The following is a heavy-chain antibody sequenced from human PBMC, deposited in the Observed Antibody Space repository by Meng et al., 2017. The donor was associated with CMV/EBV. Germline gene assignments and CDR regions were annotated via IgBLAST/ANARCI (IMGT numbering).Heavy chain of an antibody. CDR1: GFTVSSNY. Sequence: GGSLRPSCAASGFTVSSNYMSWVRQAPGKGLEWVSVIDSGGSAYYADSVKGRFTISRDNSKNTLYLQMNSLRAEDTAVYYCARAEGEYQLQPYYYGMDVWGQGTTVTVSS. CDR2: IDSGGSA. V-gene: IGHV3-66*02. CDR3: ARAEGEYQLQPYYYGMDV. D-gene: IGHD2-2*01. J-gene: IGHJ6*02.